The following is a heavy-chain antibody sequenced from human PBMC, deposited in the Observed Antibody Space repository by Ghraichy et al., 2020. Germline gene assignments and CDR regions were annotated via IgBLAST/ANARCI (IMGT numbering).Heavy chain of an antibody. CDR2: ISGSGGST. CDR1: GFTFSSYA. V-gene: IGHV3-23*01. J-gene: IGHJ6*02. D-gene: IGHD2-8*01. Sequence: GGSLRLSCAASGFTFSSYAMSWVRQAPGKGLEWVSAISGSGGSTYYADSVKGRFTISRDNSKNTLYLQMNSLRAEDTAVYYCAKEMVYATYYYYYGMYVWGQGTTVTVSS. CDR3: AKEMVYATYYYYYGMYV.